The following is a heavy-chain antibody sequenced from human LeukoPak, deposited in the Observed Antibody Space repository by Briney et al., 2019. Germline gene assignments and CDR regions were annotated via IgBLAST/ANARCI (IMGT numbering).Heavy chain of an antibody. CDR1: GGSISSYY. D-gene: IGHD6-19*01. Sequence: ETLSLTCTVSGGSISSYYWSWVRQAPGKGLEWVANIKQDGSEKYYVDSVKGRFTISRDNAKNSLYLQMNSLRDEDTAVYYCARASFIKAVAGQDYWGQGTLVTVSS. V-gene: IGHV3-7*01. J-gene: IGHJ4*02. CDR2: IKQDGSEK. CDR3: ARASFIKAVAGQDY.